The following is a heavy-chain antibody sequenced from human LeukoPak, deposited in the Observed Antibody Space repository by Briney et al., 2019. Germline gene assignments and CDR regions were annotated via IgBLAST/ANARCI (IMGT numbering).Heavy chain of an antibody. CDR2: IHHSGST. V-gene: IGHV4-4*02. Sequence: SETLSLTCAVSGGSISSSNWWLWVRQPPGKGLEWIGEIHHSGSTNYNPSLKSRVTMSVDKSKNQFSLNLSSVTAADTAVYYCASESPWFDYWGQGTLVTVSS. CDR3: ASESPWFDY. CDR1: GGSISSSNW. J-gene: IGHJ4*02.